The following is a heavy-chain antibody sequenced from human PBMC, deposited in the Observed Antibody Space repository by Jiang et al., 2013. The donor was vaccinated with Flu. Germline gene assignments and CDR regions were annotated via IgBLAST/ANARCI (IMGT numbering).Heavy chain of an antibody. Sequence: GAEVKKPGASVKVSCRASGYTFTTYTIHWVRQAPGQWLEWMGYINGGTGKTEYSQKFQGRVTITRDSSASTAYMELSSLRSEDTAMYYCARSSWCDYWGQGTLVTVSS. CDR3: ARSSWCDY. J-gene: IGHJ4*02. D-gene: IGHD6-13*01. V-gene: IGHV1-3*01. CDR2: INGGTGKT. CDR1: GYTFTTYT.